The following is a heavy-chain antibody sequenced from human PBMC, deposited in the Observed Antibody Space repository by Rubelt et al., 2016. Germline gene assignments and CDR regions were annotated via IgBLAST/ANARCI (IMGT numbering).Heavy chain of an antibody. J-gene: IGHJ4*02. CDR1: FSDYG. Sequence: FSDYGMHWVRQAPGKGLEWVAFIRYDGTNKYYADSVKGRFTISRDNAKNSLYLQMNSLKDEDTAVYYCARDWRGYWGQGTLVTVSS. CDR3: ARDWRGY. V-gene: IGHV3-33*01. CDR2: IRYDGTNK. D-gene: IGHD3-3*01.